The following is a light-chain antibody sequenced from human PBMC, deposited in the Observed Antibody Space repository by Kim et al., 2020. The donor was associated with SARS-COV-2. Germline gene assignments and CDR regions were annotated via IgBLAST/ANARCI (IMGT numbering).Light chain of an antibody. Sequence: ASVGGRVTLCWPTSKGISNYLAWYQQKPGLAPKVLIFSASVLQSGVPERFSGSGYGTDFTLTISSLQPEDFATYYCQQLNDYPLIFGGGTKVDIK. CDR3: QQLNDYPLI. CDR1: KGISNY. V-gene: IGKV1-9*01. J-gene: IGKJ4*01. CDR2: SAS.